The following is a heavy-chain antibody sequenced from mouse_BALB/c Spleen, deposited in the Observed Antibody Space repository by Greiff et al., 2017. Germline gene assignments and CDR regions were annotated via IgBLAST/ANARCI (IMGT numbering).Heavy chain of an antibody. Sequence: VQLQQSGPQLVRPGASVKISCKASGYSFTSYWMHWVKQRPGQGLEWIGMIDPSDSETRLNQKFKDKATLTVDKSSSTAYMQLSSPTSEDSAVYYCAGEGEYYAMDYWGQGTSVTVSS. CDR2: IDPSDSET. CDR3: AGEGEYYAMDY. V-gene: IGHV1S126*01. CDR1: GYSFTSYW. J-gene: IGHJ4*01.